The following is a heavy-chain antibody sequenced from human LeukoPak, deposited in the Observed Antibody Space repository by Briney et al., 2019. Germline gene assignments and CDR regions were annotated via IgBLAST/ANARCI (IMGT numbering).Heavy chain of an antibody. CDR2: IYYSGST. J-gene: IGHJ4*02. Sequence: SETLSLTCAVSGGSISSYYWSWIRQPPGKGLEWIGYIYYSGSTNYNPSLKSRVTISVDTSKNQFSLKLSSVTAADTAVYYCAREGWLYYDILTGYYRRGFDYWGQGTLVTVSS. D-gene: IGHD3-9*01. CDR1: GGSISSYY. V-gene: IGHV4-59*01. CDR3: AREGWLYYDILTGYYRRGFDY.